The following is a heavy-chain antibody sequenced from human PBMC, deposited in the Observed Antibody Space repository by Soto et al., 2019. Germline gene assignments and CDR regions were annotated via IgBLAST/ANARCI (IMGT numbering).Heavy chain of an antibody. CDR1: GGSISSYY. J-gene: IGHJ5*02. Sequence: PSETLSLTCTVSGGSISSYYWSWIRQPPGGGLEWIGYIYYSGSTNYNPSLKSRVTISVDTSKNQFSLKLSSVTAADTAVYYCARDPSIAARMSWFDPWGQGTLVTVSS. CDR3: ARDPSIAARMSWFDP. CDR2: IYYSGST. D-gene: IGHD6-6*01. V-gene: IGHV4-59*01.